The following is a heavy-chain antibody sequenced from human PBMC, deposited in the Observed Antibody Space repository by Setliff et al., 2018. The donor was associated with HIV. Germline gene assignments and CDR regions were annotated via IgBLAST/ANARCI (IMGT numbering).Heavy chain of an antibody. D-gene: IGHD6-19*01. CDR1: GGSISSSSYY. V-gene: IGHV4-39*01. Sequence: SETLSLTCTVSGGSISSSSYYWGWIRQPPGKGLEWTGSIYYSGSTYYNPSLKSRVTISVDTSKNQFSLKLSSVTAADTAVYYCARLRREEQWLVRGWFDPWGQGTLVTVSS. CDR3: ARLRREEQWLVRGWFDP. CDR2: IYYSGST. J-gene: IGHJ5*02.